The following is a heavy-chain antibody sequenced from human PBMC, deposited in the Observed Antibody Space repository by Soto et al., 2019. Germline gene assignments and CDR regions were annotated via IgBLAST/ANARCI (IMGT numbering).Heavy chain of an antibody. Sequence: QVQLQESGPGLVKPSETLSLTCTVSGGSISSYYWSWIRQPPGKGLEWIGYIYYSGSTNYNPSLRSRVTISLDTSKTQCTLKLRSVTAADADVYYCSRMESGDSFDYWGQGSLVTVSS. CDR1: GGSISSYY. D-gene: IGHD3-10*01. J-gene: IGHJ4*02. CDR2: IYYSGST. CDR3: SRMESGDSFDY. V-gene: IGHV4-59*08.